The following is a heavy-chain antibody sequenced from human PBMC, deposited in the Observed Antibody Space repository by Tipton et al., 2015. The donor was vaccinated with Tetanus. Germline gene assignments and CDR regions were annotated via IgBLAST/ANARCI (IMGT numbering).Heavy chain of an antibody. Sequence: TLSLTCTVSGGSISSGDYYWSWIRQPPGKGLEWIGYIYYSGSTYYNPSLKSRVTTSVDTSKNQFSLKLSSVTAADTAVYYCARERYIHYGMDVWGQGTTVTVSS. CDR3: ARERYIHYGMDV. CDR2: IYYSGST. V-gene: IGHV4-30-4*01. D-gene: IGHD1-1*01. J-gene: IGHJ6*02. CDR1: GGSISSGDYY.